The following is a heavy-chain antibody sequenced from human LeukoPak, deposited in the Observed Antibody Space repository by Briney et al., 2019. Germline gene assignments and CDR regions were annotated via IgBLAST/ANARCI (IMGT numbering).Heavy chain of an antibody. D-gene: IGHD3-10*01. CDR3: ARDRKPDMVRGVISWFDP. V-gene: IGHV4-38-2*02. Sequence: SETLSLTCTVSGYSISSGYYWGWIRQPPGKGLEWIGSIYYSGSTYYNPSLKSRVTISVDTSKNQFSLKLSSVTAADTAVYYCARDRKPDMVRGVISWFDPWGQGTLVTVSS. CDR2: IYYSGST. J-gene: IGHJ5*02. CDR1: GYSISSGYY.